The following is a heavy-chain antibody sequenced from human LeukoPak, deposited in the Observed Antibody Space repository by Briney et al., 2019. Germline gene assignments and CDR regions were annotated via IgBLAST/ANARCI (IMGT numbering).Heavy chain of an antibody. CDR2: ISTNSKTI. J-gene: IGHJ4*03. CDR3: ATYFDSTGYFEEAYDT. Sequence: GGSLRLSCAASGFTFSRYSMNWVRQAPGKGLEWVAYISTNSKTIYSGDSVKGRFSISRDNDKNLLYLQMDSLRVEDTAVYHGATYFDSTGYFEEAYDTWGQGTLVTVSA. D-gene: IGHD3-22*01. CDR1: GFTFSRYS. V-gene: IGHV3-48*01.